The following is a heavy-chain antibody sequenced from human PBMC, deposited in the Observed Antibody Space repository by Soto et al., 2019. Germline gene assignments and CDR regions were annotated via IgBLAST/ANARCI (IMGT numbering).Heavy chain of an antibody. CDR1: GGSISSGDYY. CDR2: IYYSGST. D-gene: IGHD5-18*01. CDR3: ARVRRGYSYGYDY. Sequence: SGTLSLTCTVSGGSISSGDYYWSWIRQPPGKGLEWIGYIYYSGSTYYNPSLKSRVTISVDTSKNQFSLKLSSVTAADTAVYYCARVRRGYSYGYDYWGQGTLVTVS. J-gene: IGHJ4*02. V-gene: IGHV4-30-4*01.